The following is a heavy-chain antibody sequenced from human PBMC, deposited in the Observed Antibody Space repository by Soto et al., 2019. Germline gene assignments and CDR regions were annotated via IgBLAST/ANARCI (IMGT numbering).Heavy chain of an antibody. CDR2: IYYSGST. D-gene: IGHD3-22*01. CDR1: GGSISSGHYF. Sequence: PSETLSLTCNVSGGSISSGHYFWSWIRQHPGKGLEWIGYIYYSGSTFYNPSLKSRVTISVAVSMNHFSLKLSSVTAADTAVYYCARMGYYYDSSGHYSVYYCYGMDGWGQGTTVIV. J-gene: IGHJ6*01. V-gene: IGHV4-31*03. CDR3: ARMGYYYDSSGHYSVYYCYGMDG.